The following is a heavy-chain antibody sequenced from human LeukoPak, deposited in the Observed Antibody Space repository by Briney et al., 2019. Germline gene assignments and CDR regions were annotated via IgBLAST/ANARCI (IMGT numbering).Heavy chain of an antibody. CDR1: GFTFSSYS. J-gene: IGHJ6*03. D-gene: IGHD1-14*01. CDR2: ISSSSSYI. Sequence: GGSLRLSCAASGFTFSSYSMNWVRQAPGKGLEGVSSISSSSSYIYYADSVKGRFTISRDNAKNSLYLQMNSLRAEDTAVYYCARDKAGTTPYYYYSMDVWGKGTTVTVSS. CDR3: ARDKAGTTPYYYYSMDV. V-gene: IGHV3-21*01.